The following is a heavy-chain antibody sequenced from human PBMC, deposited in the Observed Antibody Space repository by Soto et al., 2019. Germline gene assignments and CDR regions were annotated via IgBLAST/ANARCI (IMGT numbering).Heavy chain of an antibody. CDR3: ARDRIDYSNYYYYYMDV. J-gene: IGHJ6*03. CDR2: INPSGGST. V-gene: IGHV1-46*01. CDR1: GYTFTSYY. D-gene: IGHD4-4*01. Sequence: GASVKVSCKASGYTFTSYYMHWVRQAPGQGLEWMGIINPSGGSTSYAQKFQGRVTMTRDTSTSTVYMELSSLRAEDTAVYYCARDRIDYSNYYYYYMDVWGKGTTVTVSS.